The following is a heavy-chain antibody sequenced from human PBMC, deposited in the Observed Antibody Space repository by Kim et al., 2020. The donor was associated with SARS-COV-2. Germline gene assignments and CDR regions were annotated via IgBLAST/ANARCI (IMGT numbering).Heavy chain of an antibody. CDR1: GFTFDDYA. CDR3: AKDIFRSLMVYAADY. CDR2: ISWDGGST. J-gene: IGHJ4*02. D-gene: IGHD2-8*01. V-gene: IGHV3-43D*03. Sequence: GGSLRLSCAASGFTFDDYAMHWVRQAPGKGLEWVSLISWDGGSTYYADSVKGRFTISRDNSKNSLYLQMNSMRAEDTALYYCAKDIFRSLMVYAADYWGPGTLVTVSS.